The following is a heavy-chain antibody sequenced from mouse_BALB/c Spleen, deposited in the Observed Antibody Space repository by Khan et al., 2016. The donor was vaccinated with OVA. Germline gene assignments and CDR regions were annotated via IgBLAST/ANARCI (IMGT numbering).Heavy chain of an antibody. CDR3: ARGNYYGYAMDY. Sequence: EVQLQESGPGLVKPSQSLSLTCTVTGYSITSNYAWNWIRQFPGNKLEWMGYISYSGSTNYNPSLKSRISITRDTSKNQFFLTLNSVTTEDTATYYCARGNYYGYAMDYWGQGTSITVSS. D-gene: IGHD1-1*01. CDR2: ISYSGST. J-gene: IGHJ4*01. CDR1: GYSITSNYA. V-gene: IGHV3-2*02.